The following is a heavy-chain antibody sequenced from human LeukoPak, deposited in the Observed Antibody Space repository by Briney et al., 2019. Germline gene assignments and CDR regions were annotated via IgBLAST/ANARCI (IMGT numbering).Heavy chain of an antibody. CDR2: INPVGGRT. J-gene: IGHJ4*02. D-gene: IGHD6-13*01. CDR3: ARQQYSSFDY. V-gene: IGHV1-46*01. CDR1: GYILMSYY. Sequence: ASVKVSCKTSGYILMSYYMHWVRQAPGQGLEWMGIINPVGGRTTYAQKFQGRVTMSSDTSTSTVFMELSSLRSEDTAVYYCARQQYSSFDYWGQGTLVTLSS.